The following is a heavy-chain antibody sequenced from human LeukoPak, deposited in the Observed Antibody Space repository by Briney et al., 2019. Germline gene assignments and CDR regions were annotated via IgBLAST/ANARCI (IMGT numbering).Heavy chain of an antibody. CDR3: AKPVYGSGGLDAFDI. Sequence: GGSLRLSCAASGFTFSCYGMHWVRQAPGKGLEWVAFIRYDGSNKYYADSVKGRFTISRDNSKNTLYLQMNSLRAEDTAVYYCAKPVYGSGGLDAFDIWGQGTMVTVSS. D-gene: IGHD3-10*01. CDR1: GFTFSCYG. CDR2: IRYDGSNK. V-gene: IGHV3-30*02. J-gene: IGHJ3*02.